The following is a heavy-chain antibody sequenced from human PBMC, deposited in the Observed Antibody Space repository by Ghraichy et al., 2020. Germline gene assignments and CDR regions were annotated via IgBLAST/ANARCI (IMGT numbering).Heavy chain of an antibody. J-gene: IGHJ2*01. Sequence: LSLTCAASGFTFSSYAMHWVRQAPGKGLEWVAVISYDGSNKYYADSVKGRFTISRDNSKNTLYLQMNSLRTEDTAVYYCARDRFRYSRVNWYFDLWGRGTLVTVSS. D-gene: IGHD6-13*01. CDR3: ARDRFRYSRVNWYFDL. CDR2: ISYDGSNK. CDR1: GFTFSSYA. V-gene: IGHV3-30-3*01.